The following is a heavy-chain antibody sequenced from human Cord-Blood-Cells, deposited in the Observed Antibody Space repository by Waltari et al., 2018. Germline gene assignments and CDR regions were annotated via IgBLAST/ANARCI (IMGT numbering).Heavy chain of an antibody. J-gene: IGHJ4*02. CDR1: GGSISSYY. V-gene: IGHV4-59*08. D-gene: IGHD4-17*01. CDR3: ARQRNGDYVFDY. CDR2: IYYSGST. Sequence: QVQLQESGPGLVKPSETLSLTCTVSGGSISSYYWSWHRQPPGKGLEWIGYIYYSGSTNYNPSLKSRVTISVDTSKNQFSLKLSSVTAADTAVYYCARQRNGDYVFDYWGQGTLVTVSS.